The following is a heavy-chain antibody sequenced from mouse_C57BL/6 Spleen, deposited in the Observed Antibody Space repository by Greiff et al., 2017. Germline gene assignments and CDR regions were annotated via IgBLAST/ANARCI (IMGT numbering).Heavy chain of an antibody. V-gene: IGHV2-2*01. Sequence: VQLQESGPGLVQPSQSLSITCTVSGFSLTSYGVHWVRQSPGKGLEWLGVIWSGGSTDYNAAFISRLSISKDNSKSQVFFKMNSLQADDTAIYYCARIYYYGSSSYYAMDYWGQGTSVTVSS. CDR2: IWSGGST. J-gene: IGHJ4*01. CDR1: GFSLTSYG. D-gene: IGHD1-1*01. CDR3: ARIYYYGSSSYYAMDY.